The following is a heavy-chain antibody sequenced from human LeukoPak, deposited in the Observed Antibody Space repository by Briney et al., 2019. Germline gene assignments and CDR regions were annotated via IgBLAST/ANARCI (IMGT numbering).Heavy chain of an antibody. CDR1: GFTFSDYY. CDR3: ARQDLWQHCDS. D-gene: IGHD2-21*01. J-gene: IGHJ4*02. Sequence: GGSLRLSCAASGFTFSDYYMNWFRQAAGKGLEWVSYISSCGVHTEYGDSVKGRFTISRDNGKNSVYLQMNSLRADDTAVYYCARQDLWQHCDSWGQGDLVTVSS. V-gene: IGHV3-11*03. CDR2: ISSCGVHT.